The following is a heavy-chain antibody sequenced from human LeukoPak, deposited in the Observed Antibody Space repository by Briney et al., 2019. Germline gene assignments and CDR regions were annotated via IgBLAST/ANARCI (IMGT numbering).Heavy chain of an antibody. D-gene: IGHD2-2*01. J-gene: IGHJ3*02. Sequence: PSETLSLTCAVYGGSFSGYYWSWIRQPPGKGLEWIGEINHSGSTNYNPSLKSRVTISVDTSKNQFPLKLSSVTAADTAVYYCASRSNKLKIVPAAPDGSGSGAFDIWGQGTMVTVSS. CDR2: INHSGST. CDR3: ASRSNKLKIVPAAPDGSGSGAFDI. V-gene: IGHV4-34*01. CDR1: GGSFSGYY.